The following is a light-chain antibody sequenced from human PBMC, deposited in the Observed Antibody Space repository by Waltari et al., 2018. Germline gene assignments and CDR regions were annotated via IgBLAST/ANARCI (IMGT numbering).Light chain of an antibody. V-gene: IGLV3-21*01. CDR1: NIGSKS. CDR2: YDS. J-gene: IGLJ3*02. CDR3: QVWETGSDHVV. Sequence: VLTQPPSLSVAPGQTARITCGGNNIGSKSVHWYQQKPGQAPVLVISYDSDRPSGIPERFSGSNFGTAATLTISTVEAGDEADYYCQVWETGSDHVVFGGGTKLTVL.